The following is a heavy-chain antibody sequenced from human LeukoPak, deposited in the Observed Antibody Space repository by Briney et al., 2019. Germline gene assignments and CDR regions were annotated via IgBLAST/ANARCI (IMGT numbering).Heavy chain of an antibody. CDR3: AREGGMYSSLVPHDYFDS. Sequence: PSETLSLTCTVSGGSISSSSYYWGWIRQPPGKGLEWVGSIYYSGSTYYNPSLKSRVTISVDTPKNQFSLKLSCVTAADTAVYYCAREGGMYSSLVPHDYFDSWGQGTLVSVSS. CDR2: IYYSGST. D-gene: IGHD6-13*01. CDR1: GGSISSSSYY. J-gene: IGHJ4*02. V-gene: IGHV4-39*02.